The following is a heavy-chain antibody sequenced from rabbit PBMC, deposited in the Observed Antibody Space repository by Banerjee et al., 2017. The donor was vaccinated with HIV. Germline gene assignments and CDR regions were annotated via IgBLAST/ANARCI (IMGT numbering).Heavy chain of an antibody. Sequence: QQQLEESGGGLVKPGGTLTLTCKASGIDFSSGYYMCWVRQAPGKGLEWIACIGTSSGSTYYASWAKGRFTISKTSSTTVTLQMTSLTAADTATYFCAKDWGDAGNGYPYYFDLWGPGTLVTVS. J-gene: IGHJ4*01. D-gene: IGHD8-1*01. CDR2: IGTSSGST. CDR3: AKDWGDAGNGYPYYFDL. V-gene: IGHV1S45*01. CDR1: GIDFSSGYY.